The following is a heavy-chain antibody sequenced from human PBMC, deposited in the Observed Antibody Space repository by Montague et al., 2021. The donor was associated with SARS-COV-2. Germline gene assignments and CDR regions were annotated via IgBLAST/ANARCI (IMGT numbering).Heavy chain of an antibody. Sequence: SETLSLTCTVSGGSMNNYYWSWIRQPPGKGLEWIWYINYSGSTHYNPSXXSRVTLSKDTSKNQFSLRLTSVTAADTAMYFCARAPIYRSSWYAYFDYWGQGTLVTVSS. D-gene: IGHD6-13*01. CDR1: GGSMNNYY. V-gene: IGHV4-59*01. CDR3: ARAPIYRSSWYAYFDY. J-gene: IGHJ4*02. CDR2: INYSGST.